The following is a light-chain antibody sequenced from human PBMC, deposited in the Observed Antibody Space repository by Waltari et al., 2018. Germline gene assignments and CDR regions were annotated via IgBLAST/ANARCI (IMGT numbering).Light chain of an antibody. J-gene: IGLJ3*02. V-gene: IGLV1-44*01. CDR1: AANIGGYL. Sequence: QSVLTQPPPASGTPGQRVTSSCSASAANIGGYLVHWYQQLPGKAPKLLIYRSDQRPSGVPDRFSASKTGTSASLAISGLQSEDEADYFCASWDDSLNGHWVFGGGTKVTVL. CDR2: RSD. CDR3: ASWDDSLNGHWV.